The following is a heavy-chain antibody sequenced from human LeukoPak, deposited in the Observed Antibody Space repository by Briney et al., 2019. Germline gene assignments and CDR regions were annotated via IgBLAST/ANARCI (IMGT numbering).Heavy chain of an antibody. V-gene: IGHV4-59*01. CDR3: ARAPLDYDSSGYTN. D-gene: IGHD3-22*01. J-gene: IGHJ4*02. CDR1: GGSISSYY. Sequence: SETPSLTCTVSGGSISSYYWSWIRQPPGKGLEWIGYIYYSGSTNYNPSLKSRVTISVDTSKNQFSLKLSSVTAADTAVYYCARAPLDYDSSGYTNWGQGTLVTVSS. CDR2: IYYSGST.